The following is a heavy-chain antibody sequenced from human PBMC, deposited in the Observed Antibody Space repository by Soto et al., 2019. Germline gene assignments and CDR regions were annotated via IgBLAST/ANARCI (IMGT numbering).Heavy chain of an antibody. J-gene: IGHJ5*02. CDR2: IYYSGST. V-gene: IGHV4-39*01. Sequence: PSETLSLTCTVSGGPISSSSYYWGWIRQPPGKGLERIGSIYYSGSTYYNPSLKSRVTTSVDTSKNQFSLKLSSVTAADTAVYYCARHILAARPCWFDPWGQGTLVTVSS. CDR1: GGPISSSSYY. D-gene: IGHD6-6*01. CDR3: ARHILAARPCWFDP.